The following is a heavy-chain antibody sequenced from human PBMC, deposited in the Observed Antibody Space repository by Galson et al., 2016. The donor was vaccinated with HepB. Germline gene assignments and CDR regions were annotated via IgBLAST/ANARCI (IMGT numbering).Heavy chain of an antibody. V-gene: IGHV3-48*02. CDR1: GFTLTTYG. CDR3: AKGDYYDSSGYFPFDY. CDR2: ISDSGSAI. D-gene: IGHD3-22*01. J-gene: IGHJ4*02. Sequence: SLRLSCAASGFTLTTYGMNWVRQAPGKGLEWVSYISDSGSAILYADSVKGRFTIFRDTAKNSLYLQMNGLRDEDTAVYYCAKGDYYDSSGYFPFDYWGQGTLVTVSS.